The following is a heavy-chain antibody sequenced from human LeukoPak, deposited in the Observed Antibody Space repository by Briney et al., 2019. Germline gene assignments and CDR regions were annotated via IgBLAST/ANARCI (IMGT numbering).Heavy chain of an antibody. CDR1: GGTFSSYA. D-gene: IGHD3-22*01. CDR2: IIPIFGIA. V-gene: IGHV1-69*04. CDR3: ARTHYDSSGYYYVGLVY. J-gene: IGHJ4*02. Sequence: ASVTVSCKASGGTFSSYAISWVRQAPGQGLEWMGRIIPIFGIANYAQKFQGRVTITADKSTSTAYMELSSLRSEDTAVYYCARTHYDSSGYYYVGLVYWGQGTLVTVSS.